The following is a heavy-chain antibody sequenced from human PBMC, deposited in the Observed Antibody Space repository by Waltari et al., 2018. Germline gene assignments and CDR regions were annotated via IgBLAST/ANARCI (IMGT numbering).Heavy chain of an antibody. CDR1: GGSISRSAYY. V-gene: IGHV4-39*02. CDR2: IYPSGDT. J-gene: IGHJ3*02. D-gene: IGHD2-15*01. Sequence: QLQLQESGPGLVKSSETLSLTCAVSGGSISRSAYYWVWLRQPPGKELEWIGSIYPSGDTYYHASLASRVRVSVDRSSNHFSMTLRFVTAADTAVYYCARRGDWLPLDAFDIWGQGTVVTVSS. CDR3: ARRGDWLPLDAFDI.